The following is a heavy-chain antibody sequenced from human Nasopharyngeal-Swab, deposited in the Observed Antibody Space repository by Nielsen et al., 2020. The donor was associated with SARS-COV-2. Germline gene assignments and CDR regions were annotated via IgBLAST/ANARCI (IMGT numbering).Heavy chain of an antibody. D-gene: IGHD3-10*01. Sequence: SLKISCAASGFTFDDYAMHWVRQAPGKGLEWVSGISWNSGSIGYAESVKGRFTISRDNAKNSLYLQMNSLRAEDTALYYCAKDTFHYYGDYYGMDVWGQGTTVTVSS. CDR1: GFTFDDYA. V-gene: IGHV3-9*01. J-gene: IGHJ6*02. CDR3: AKDTFHYYGDYYGMDV. CDR2: ISWNSGSI.